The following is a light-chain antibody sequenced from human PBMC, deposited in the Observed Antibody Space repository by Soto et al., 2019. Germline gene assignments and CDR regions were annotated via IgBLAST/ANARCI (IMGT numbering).Light chain of an antibody. V-gene: IGKV3-20*01. CDR2: AAS. CDR3: QQYGNSLWT. Sequence: EIVLTQSPGTLSLSPGERATLSCRASQSVAGDSVAWYQQKPGQAPRLLIYAASSRATGIPDRFSGSGSGTDFTLTSNRLEPEDFAVYYCQQYGNSLWTFGQGTKLDLK. J-gene: IGKJ1*01. CDR1: QSVAGDS.